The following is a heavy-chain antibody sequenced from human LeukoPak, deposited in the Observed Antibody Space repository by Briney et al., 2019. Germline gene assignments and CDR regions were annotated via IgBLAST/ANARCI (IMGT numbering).Heavy chain of an antibody. CDR3: GRKSASRKTSGFDY. J-gene: IGHJ4*02. CDR1: GYTFTDYY. Sequence: ASVKVSCKASGYTFTDYYMNWVRQAPGQGLEWMGWIHPNSGGTNYAQKFQGRVTMTRDTSISTAYMELSRLTFDDTAVYYCGRKSASRKTSGFDYWGQGTLVTVSS. V-gene: IGHV1-2*02. D-gene: IGHD2-2*01. CDR2: IHPNSGGT.